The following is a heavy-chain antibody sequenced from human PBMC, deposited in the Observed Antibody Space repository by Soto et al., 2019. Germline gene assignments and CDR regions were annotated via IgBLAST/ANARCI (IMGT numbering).Heavy chain of an antibody. V-gene: IGHV4-59*08. J-gene: IGHJ6*03. CDR2: IYYSGST. D-gene: IGHD2-2*01. CDR3: AGHVRRYCSSTSCYYYYMDV. Sequence: SETLSLTCTVSGGSISSYYWSWIRQPPGKGLEWIGYIYYSGSTNYNPSLKSRVTISVDTSKNQFSLKLSSVTAADTAVYYCAGHVRRYCSSTSCYYYYMDVWGKGTTVTVSS. CDR1: GGSISSYY.